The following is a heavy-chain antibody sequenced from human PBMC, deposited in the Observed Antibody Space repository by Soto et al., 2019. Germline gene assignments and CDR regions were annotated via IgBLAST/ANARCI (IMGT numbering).Heavy chain of an antibody. V-gene: IGHV1-18*04. CDR1: GYTFTTYG. J-gene: IGHJ6*02. CDR3: AREVGHMDV. CDR2: VSPYNGVT. D-gene: IGHD2-2*01. Sequence: ASVKVSCKASGYTFTTYGINWVRQAPGQGLEWMGWVSPYNGVTSYAQKVQGRVTMTTDTSTTTAYLELRSLRSDDTAVYYCAREVGHMDVWGQGTTVTVSS.